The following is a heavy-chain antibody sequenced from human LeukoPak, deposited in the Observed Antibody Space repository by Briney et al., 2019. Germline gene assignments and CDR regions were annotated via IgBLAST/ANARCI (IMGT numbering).Heavy chain of an antibody. Sequence: SETLSLTCTVSGGSISSYYWSWIRQPPGKGLEWIGYISYSGTTNYNPSLKSRVTLSVDTSKNQFSLKLNSVTAADTAVCYCAAEQWYAFQIWGQGTMVTVSS. J-gene: IGHJ3*02. CDR1: GGSISSYY. CDR3: AAEQWYAFQI. V-gene: IGHV4-59*01. CDR2: ISYSGTT. D-gene: IGHD6-19*01.